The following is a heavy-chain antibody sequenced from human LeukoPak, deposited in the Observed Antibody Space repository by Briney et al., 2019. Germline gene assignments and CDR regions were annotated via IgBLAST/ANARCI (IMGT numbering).Heavy chain of an antibody. CDR2: IKQDGSEK. CDR3: PRDPVKGPTKNWFDP. J-gene: IGHJ5*02. D-gene: IGHD2-8*01. Sequence: GGSLRLSCAASGFTFSSYWMSWVRQAPGKGLWWVGNIKQDGSEKYYVDSVKGRFTISRDNAKNSLYLQLTSLRAEDTAVYYCPRDPVKGPTKNWFDPWGQGTLVTVSS. V-gene: IGHV3-7*01. CDR1: GFTFSSYW.